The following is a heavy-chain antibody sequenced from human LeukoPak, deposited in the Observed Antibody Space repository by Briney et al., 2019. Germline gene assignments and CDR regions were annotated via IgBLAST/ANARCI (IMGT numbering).Heavy chain of an antibody. V-gene: IGHV3-66*01. D-gene: IGHD3-10*01. CDR3: ELWFEDNAFDL. J-gene: IGHJ3*01. CDR2: IYHDGST. CDR1: GFTVSSNY. Sequence: GGSLRLSCAASGFTVSSNYMTCGRQSPGKGLEWVSVIYHDGSTYYADSVKGRLTISRDISKNTLYLQMNSLRAEDTAVYYCELWFEDNAFDLWGQGTVVTVSS.